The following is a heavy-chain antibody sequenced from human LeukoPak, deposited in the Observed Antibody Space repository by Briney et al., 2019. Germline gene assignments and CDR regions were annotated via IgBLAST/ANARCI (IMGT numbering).Heavy chain of an antibody. D-gene: IGHD3-10*01. J-gene: IGHJ4*02. CDR1: GFTVSSNY. V-gene: IGHV3-66*01. CDR3: ARDLATNRSGRNRGDY. CDR2: IYSGGST. Sequence: GGSLRLSCAASGFTVSSNYMSWVRQAPGKGLEWVSVIYSGGSTYYADSVKGRFTISRDNSKNTLYLQMNSLRAEDTAVYCCARDLATNRSGRNRGDYWGQGTLVTVSS.